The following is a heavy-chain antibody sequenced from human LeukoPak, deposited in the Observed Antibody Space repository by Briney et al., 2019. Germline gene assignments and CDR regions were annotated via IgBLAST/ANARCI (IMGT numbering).Heavy chain of an antibody. Sequence: SETLSLTCTVSGGSISSSRYYWGWIRQPPGKGLEWIGSIYYSGSTYYNPSLKSRVTISVDTSKNQFSLKLSSVTAADTAVYYCAGIGSGDYWGQGTLVTVSS. CDR2: IYYSGST. CDR1: GGSISSSRYY. D-gene: IGHD1-26*01. CDR3: AGIGSGDY. V-gene: IGHV4-39*01. J-gene: IGHJ4*02.